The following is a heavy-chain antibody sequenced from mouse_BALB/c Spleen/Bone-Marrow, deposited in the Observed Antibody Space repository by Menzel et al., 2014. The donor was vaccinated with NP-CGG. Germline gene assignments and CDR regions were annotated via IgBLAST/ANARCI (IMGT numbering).Heavy chain of an antibody. V-gene: IGHV2-6-7*01. Sequence: VKLVESGPGLVAPSQSLSITCTVSGFSLTGFGINWIRQPPGKGLEWLGMIRGDGTTDYNSALKSRLSINKDNSKSQVFLKMNSLQAGDTARYYCAREKYGNYYAMDYWGQGTSVTVSS. J-gene: IGHJ4*01. CDR1: GFSLTGFG. CDR2: IRGDGTT. D-gene: IGHD2-10*02. CDR3: AREKYGNYYAMDY.